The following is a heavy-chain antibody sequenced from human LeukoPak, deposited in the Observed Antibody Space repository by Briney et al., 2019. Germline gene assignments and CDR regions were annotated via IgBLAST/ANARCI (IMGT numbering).Heavy chain of an antibody. V-gene: IGHV3-72*01. J-gene: IGHJ4*02. CDR2: IRNKANSYTT. D-gene: IGHD3-3*01. CDR1: GFTFNNYA. Sequence: GGSLRLSCAASGFTFNNYAMNWVRQAPGKGLEWVGRIRNKANSYTTEYAASVKGRFTISRDDSKNSLYLQMNSLKAEDTAVYYCARGVLWSGYFYFDYWGQGTLVTVSS. CDR3: ARGVLWSGYFYFDY.